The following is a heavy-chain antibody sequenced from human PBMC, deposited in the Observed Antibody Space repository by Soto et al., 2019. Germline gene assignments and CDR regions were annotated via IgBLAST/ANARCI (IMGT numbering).Heavy chain of an antibody. J-gene: IGHJ3*02. CDR1: GYTFTGYY. CDR3: ASTYSSSWYGDAFDI. Sequence: VSVKVSCKASGYTFTGYYMPWVRQAPGQGLEWMGWINPNSGGTNYAQKFQGWVTMTRDTSISTAYMELSRLRSDDTAVYYCASTYSSSWYGDAFDIWGQGTMVTVSS. D-gene: IGHD6-13*01. V-gene: IGHV1-2*04. CDR2: INPNSGGT.